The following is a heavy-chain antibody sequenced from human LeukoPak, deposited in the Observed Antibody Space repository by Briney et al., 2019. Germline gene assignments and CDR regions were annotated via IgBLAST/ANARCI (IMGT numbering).Heavy chain of an antibody. CDR2: ITYSGST. CDR3: ARHVYDILTGYNYYFDY. D-gene: IGHD3-9*01. J-gene: IGHJ4*02. Sequence: SETLSLTCTVSGGSISNSSYSWGWIRQPPGKGLEWIGSITYSGSTYYNPSLKSRVTISVDTSKNQFSLNLSSVTAAETAVYYCARHVYDILTGYNYYFDYWGQGTLVTVSS. CDR1: GGSISNSSYS. V-gene: IGHV4-39*01.